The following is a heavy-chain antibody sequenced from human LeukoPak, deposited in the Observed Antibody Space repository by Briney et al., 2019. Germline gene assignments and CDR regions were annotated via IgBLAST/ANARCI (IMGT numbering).Heavy chain of an antibody. V-gene: IGHV2-5*02. CDR3: AHSVYDAFDI. J-gene: IGHJ3*02. D-gene: IGHD2-8*01. Sequence: ESGPTLVKPTQTLTLTCTFSGFSLSTSGGGLGWIRQPPGNALEWLALIYWDDDNRYSPSLQSRLTITKDTSKNQVVLTMANMDPVEKATYYCAHSVYDAFDIWGQGTMVTVSS. CDR2: IYWDDDN. CDR1: GFSLSTSGGG.